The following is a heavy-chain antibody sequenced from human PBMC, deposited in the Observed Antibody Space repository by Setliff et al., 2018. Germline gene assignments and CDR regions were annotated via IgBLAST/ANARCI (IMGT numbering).Heavy chain of an antibody. CDR2: INIDGRSI. D-gene: IGHD1-26*01. V-gene: IGHV3-74*01. J-gene: IGHJ4*02. CDR3: ARDLVGATADF. Sequence: GGSLRLSCAASGFTFSIYWMHWVRQVPGKGLEWVSRINIDGRSINYADSVRGRFTISRDNAKNTVYLQMNSLRGDDTAVYHRARDLVGATADFWGRGTLVTVSS. CDR1: GFTFSIYW.